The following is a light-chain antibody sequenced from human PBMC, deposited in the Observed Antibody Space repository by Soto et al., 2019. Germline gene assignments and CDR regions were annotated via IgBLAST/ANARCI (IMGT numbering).Light chain of an antibody. CDR1: QSITSW. CDR2: KAS. V-gene: IGKV1-5*03. Sequence: DIQMTQSPSTLSASVGDRVTITCRASQSITSWLAWYQQKPGKAPKLLIYKASSLGSGVPSRFSGSGSGTEFTLTISSLQPDDFATYYCQQYNDYWTFGQGTKVEIK. CDR3: QQYNDYWT. J-gene: IGKJ1*01.